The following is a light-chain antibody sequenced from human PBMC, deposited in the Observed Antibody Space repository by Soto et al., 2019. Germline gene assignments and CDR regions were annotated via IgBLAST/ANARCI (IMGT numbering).Light chain of an antibody. CDR1: QSVSNRY. V-gene: IGKV3-20*01. CDR2: GAS. CDR3: QQYGSSPPYT. J-gene: IGKJ2*01. Sequence: EIVLTQSPGTLSLSPGERATLSCRASQSVSNRYLAWYQQIPGRAPRLLIYGASSRATGIPDRFRGSGSGTDFTLTITRLEPEDCAVYFCQQYGSSPPYTFGQGTKLEIK.